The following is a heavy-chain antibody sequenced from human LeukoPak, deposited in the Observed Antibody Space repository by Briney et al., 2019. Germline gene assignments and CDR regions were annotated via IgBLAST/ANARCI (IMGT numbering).Heavy chain of an antibody. V-gene: IGHV3-9*01. Sequence: GRSLRLSCAAPGFTFDDYAMHWVRHASGKGLEWVSGISWNSGSIGYADSVKGRFTISRDNAKNSLYLQMNSLRAEDTALYYCAKDMGYGDYVGAFDIWGQGTMVTVSS. CDR3: AKDMGYGDYVGAFDI. CDR2: ISWNSGSI. CDR1: GFTFDDYA. J-gene: IGHJ3*02. D-gene: IGHD4-17*01.